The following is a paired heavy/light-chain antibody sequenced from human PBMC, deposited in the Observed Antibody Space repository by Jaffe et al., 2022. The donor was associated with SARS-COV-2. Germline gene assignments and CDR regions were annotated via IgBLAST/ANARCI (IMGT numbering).Light chain of an antibody. V-gene: IGKV3-20*01. CDR3: QQYGSSPWT. J-gene: IGKJ1*01. CDR1: QSVSSTY. Sequence: EVVLTQSPGTLSFSPGERATLSCRASQSVSSTYLAWYQQKPGQAPRLLIYGASSRATGIPDRFSGSGSGTDFTLTISRLEPEDFAVYYCQQYGSSPWTFGQGTKVEIK. CDR2: GAS.
Heavy chain of an antibody. D-gene: IGHD3-3*01. CDR1: GFTFGTYG. CDR3: AKAEWVYYMDV. Sequence: EVQLVESGGGLVQPGGSLRLSCAASGFTFGTYGMTWVRQAPGRGLEWVSSISGSGGSTYYADSVKGRFTISRDNSKNTLSLQMNSLRAEDTAVYYCAKAEWVYYMDVWGKGTTVTVSS. J-gene: IGHJ6*03. CDR2: ISGSGGST. V-gene: IGHV3-23*04.